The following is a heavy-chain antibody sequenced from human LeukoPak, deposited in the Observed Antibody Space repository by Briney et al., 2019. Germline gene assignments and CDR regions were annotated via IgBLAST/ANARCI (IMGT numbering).Heavy chain of an antibody. J-gene: IGHJ6*02. CDR1: GFTFSSYG. D-gene: IGHD3-10*01. V-gene: IGHV3-30*03. Sequence: PGGSLRLSCAASGFTFSSYGMHWVRQAPGKGLEWVAVISYDGSNKYYADSVKGRFTISRDNSKSMLYLQMSSLRAEDTAVYYCATDHYVLLWFGELLPPGYYYGMDVWGQGTTVTVSS. CDR2: ISYDGSNK. CDR3: ATDHYVLLWFGELLPPGYYYGMDV.